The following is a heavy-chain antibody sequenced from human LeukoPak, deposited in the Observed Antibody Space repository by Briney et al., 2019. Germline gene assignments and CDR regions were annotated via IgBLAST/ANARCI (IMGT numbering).Heavy chain of an antibody. CDR3: ARHRDYYDT. V-gene: IGHV4-59*08. CDR2: IYSSGSA. D-gene: IGHD3-22*01. Sequence: SETLSLTCTVSGASINNNFWTWIRQPPGKGLEWIGYIYSSGSADYNPSLKSRVIISGDTSKNQISLNLTSVTAADTAVYFCARHRDYYDTWGHGTLVTVSS. CDR1: GASINNNF. J-gene: IGHJ4*01.